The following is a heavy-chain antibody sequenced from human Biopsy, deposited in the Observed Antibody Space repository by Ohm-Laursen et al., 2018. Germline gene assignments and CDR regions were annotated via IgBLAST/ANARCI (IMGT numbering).Heavy chain of an antibody. Sequence: SETLSLTCTVSGDSLTSGPENWSWIRQSPGQGLEYIGFIYSGGNTNYNPSLKNRVTMSVDTSKNQFYLKLYSVTAADTAVYYCARGRRTSGWPYFGNWGQGALVIVSS. CDR1: GDSLTSGPEN. CDR3: ARGRRTSGWPYFGN. V-gene: IGHV4-61*01. CDR2: IYSGGNT. J-gene: IGHJ4*02. D-gene: IGHD6-19*01.